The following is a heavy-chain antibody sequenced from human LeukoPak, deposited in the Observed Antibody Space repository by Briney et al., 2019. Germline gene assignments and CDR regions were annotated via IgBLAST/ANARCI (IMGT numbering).Heavy chain of an antibody. CDR3: ARLSTYYYGSGSYYWFDP. CDR1: GGTFSSYA. CDR2: IIPIFGRA. Sequence: ASVKVSCKASGGTFSSYAISWVRQAPGQGLEWMGGIIPIFGRAYYAQNLQGRVTITADKSTSTAYMELSSLGSEDTAVYYCARLSTYYYGSGSYYWFDPWGQGTLVTVSS. D-gene: IGHD3-10*01. J-gene: IGHJ5*02. V-gene: IGHV1-69*06.